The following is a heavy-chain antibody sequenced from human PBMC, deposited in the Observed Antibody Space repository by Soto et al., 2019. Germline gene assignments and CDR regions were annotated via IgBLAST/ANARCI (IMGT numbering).Heavy chain of an antibody. CDR1: GFTFSSYA. V-gene: IGHV3-30*04. Sequence: GGSLRLSCAASGFTFSSYAMHWVRQAPGKGLEWVAVISYDGSNKYYADSVKGRFTISRDNSKNTLYLQMNSLRAEDTAVYYCARDTSYCSSTSCYIFDYWGQGTLVTVSS. J-gene: IGHJ4*02. CDR3: ARDTSYCSSTSCYIFDY. D-gene: IGHD2-2*02. CDR2: ISYDGSNK.